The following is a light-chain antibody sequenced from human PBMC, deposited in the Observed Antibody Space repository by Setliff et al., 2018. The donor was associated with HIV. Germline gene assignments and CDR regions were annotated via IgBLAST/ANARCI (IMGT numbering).Light chain of an antibody. Sequence: QSALTQPASVSGSPGQSITISCSGTRNDVGRYDLVSWYQQHPGKAPKLMIYQASRRPSGVSNRFSASKSGNTASLTISGLQAEDEDDYYCCSNTGSNTYVFGTGTKVTVL. V-gene: IGLV2-23*01. CDR1: RNDVGRYDL. J-gene: IGLJ1*01. CDR2: QAS. CDR3: CSNTGSNTYV.